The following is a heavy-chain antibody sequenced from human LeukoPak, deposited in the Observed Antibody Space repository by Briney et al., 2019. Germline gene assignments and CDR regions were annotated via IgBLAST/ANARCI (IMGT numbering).Heavy chain of an antibody. Sequence: PGGSLRLSCAASGFTLSSYAMSWVRQAPGKGLEWVSAISGSGGSTYYADSVKGRFTISRDNSKNTLYLQMNSLRAEDTAVYYCARSGPGGYFDWLPLDYYYGMDVWGQGTTVTVSS. CDR1: GFTLSSYA. D-gene: IGHD3-9*01. J-gene: IGHJ6*02. V-gene: IGHV3-23*01. CDR3: ARSGPGGYFDWLPLDYYYGMDV. CDR2: ISGSGGST.